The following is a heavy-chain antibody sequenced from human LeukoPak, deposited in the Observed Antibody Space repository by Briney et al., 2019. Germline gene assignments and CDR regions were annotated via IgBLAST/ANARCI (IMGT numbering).Heavy chain of an antibody. CDR3: AREGGFYRPLDY. D-gene: IGHD6-25*01. Sequence: SEPLSLTCDVSGGSVTSTNWWTWFRQPPGKGLEWIGEVHRDGRTNYNPSLKSRLVMSADLPENHISLKLTSVTAADTAVYYCAREGGFYRPLDYSGQGTLVTVSS. CDR2: VHRDGRT. CDR1: GGSVTSTNW. V-gene: IGHV4-4*02. J-gene: IGHJ4*02.